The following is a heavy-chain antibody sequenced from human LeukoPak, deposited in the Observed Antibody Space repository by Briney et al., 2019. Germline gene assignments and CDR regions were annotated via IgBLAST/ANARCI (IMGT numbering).Heavy chain of an antibody. J-gene: IGHJ4*02. D-gene: IGHD2-21*02. CDR2: IRYSGTT. Sequence: SETLSLTCTVSGGSISSTYDHWDWIRQSPGKGLEWLGSIRYSGTTYYNPSLKGRVTLFVDTSNNQFSLRLRSVTAADTAVYYCARRLHYFDYWGQGSLVTVSS. CDR3: ARRLHYFDY. V-gene: IGHV4-39*01. CDR1: GGSISSTYDH.